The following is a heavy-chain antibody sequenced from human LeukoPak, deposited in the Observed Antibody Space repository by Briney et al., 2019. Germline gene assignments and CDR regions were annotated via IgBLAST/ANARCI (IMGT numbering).Heavy chain of an antibody. V-gene: IGHV4-34*01. D-gene: IGHD1-1*01. CDR1: GGSFSGYY. CDR3: AREGDGGTNY. CDR2: INHSGST. Sequence: SETLSLTCAVYGGSFSGYYWSWIRQPPGKGLEWIGEINHSGSTNYNPSLKSRVTISVDTSKNQFSLKLSSVTAADTAVYYCAREGDGGTNYWGQGTLVTVSS. J-gene: IGHJ4*02.